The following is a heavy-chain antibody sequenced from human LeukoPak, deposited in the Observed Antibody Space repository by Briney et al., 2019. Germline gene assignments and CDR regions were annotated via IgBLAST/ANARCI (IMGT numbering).Heavy chain of an antibody. CDR2: IYSGGTT. J-gene: IGHJ4*02. D-gene: IGHD3-22*01. V-gene: IGHV3-53*01. CDR3: ARMLISSGYYVDY. CDR1: GFTLSSYS. Sequence: GGSLRLSCVASGFTLSSYSMNWVRQAPGKGLESVSVIYSGGTTYYADSVKGRFTISRDDSKNTLYLQMNSLRAEDTAVYYCARMLISSGYYVDYWGQGTLVTVSS.